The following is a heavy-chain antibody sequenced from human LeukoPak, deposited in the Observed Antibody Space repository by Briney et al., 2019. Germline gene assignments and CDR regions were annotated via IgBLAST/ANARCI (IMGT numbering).Heavy chain of an antibody. J-gene: IGHJ4*02. CDR3: AKDRRIVGATTFDY. CDR2: ISGGGDNT. D-gene: IGHD1-26*01. V-gene: IGHV3-23*01. Sequence: GGSLRLSCAASGFTFSTYVMSWVRQAPGKGLEWVSGISGGGDNTYCADSVKGRFTISRDNSKNTLYLQMNSLRAEDTAVYYCAKDRRIVGATTFDYWGQGTLVTVSS. CDR1: GFTFSTYV.